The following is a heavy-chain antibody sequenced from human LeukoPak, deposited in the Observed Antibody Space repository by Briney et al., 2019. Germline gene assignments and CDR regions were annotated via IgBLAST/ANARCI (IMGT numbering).Heavy chain of an antibody. Sequence: ASVKVSCKASGYTFTSYGISWVRQAPGQGLEWMGWISAYNGNTNYAQKLQRRVTMTTDTSTSTAYMELRSLRSDDTAVYYCARDLSFTMIVVVTENYDAFDIWGQGTTVTVSS. D-gene: IGHD3-22*01. J-gene: IGHJ3*02. CDR1: GYTFTSYG. CDR2: ISAYNGNT. V-gene: IGHV1-18*01. CDR3: ARDLSFTMIVVVTENYDAFDI.